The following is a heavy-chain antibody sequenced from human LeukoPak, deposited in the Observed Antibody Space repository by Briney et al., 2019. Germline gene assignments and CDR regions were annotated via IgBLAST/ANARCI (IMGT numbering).Heavy chain of an antibody. CDR3: ASKGAGHCYDASCMGSFDL. Sequence: ASVKVSCKASGYPFIDYYLHWVRQAPGQGLEWVGCINPNTGDTNSAQNFQGRVIMTRDTSITTAYMELSRLKSDDTALYYCASKGAGHCYDASCMGSFDLWGQGTTVAVPS. J-gene: IGHJ3*01. CDR1: GYPFIDYY. V-gene: IGHV1-2*02. D-gene: IGHD2-15*01. CDR2: INPNTGDT.